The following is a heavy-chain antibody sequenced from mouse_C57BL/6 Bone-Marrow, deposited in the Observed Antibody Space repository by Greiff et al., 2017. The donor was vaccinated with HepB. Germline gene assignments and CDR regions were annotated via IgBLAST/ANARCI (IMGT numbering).Heavy chain of an antibody. V-gene: IGHV1-80*01. CDR2: IYPGDGDT. Sequence: VQLQHSGAELVKPGASVKISCKASGYAFSSYWMNWVKQRPGKGLEWIGQIYPGDGDTNYNGKFKGKATLTADKSSSTAYMQLSSLTSEDSAVYFCARGTARGALYAMDYWGQGTSVTVSS. CDR1: GYAFSSYW. CDR3: ARGTARGALYAMDY. D-gene: IGHD3-2*01. J-gene: IGHJ4*01.